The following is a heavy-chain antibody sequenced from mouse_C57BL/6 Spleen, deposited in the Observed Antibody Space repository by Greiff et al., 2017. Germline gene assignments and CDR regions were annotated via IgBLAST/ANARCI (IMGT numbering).Heavy chain of an antibody. CDR2: INPNYGGT. D-gene: IGHD1-1*01. V-gene: IGHV1-26*01. CDR1: GYTFTDYY. J-gene: IGHJ4*01. CDR3: ARYQVTYYYGSSCAGDY. Sequence: VQLQQSGPELVQPGASVKISCKASGYTFTDYYMNWVKQSPGKSLEWIGDINPNYGGTSYHQKFTVKATLTVDKYSSTAYREVRSMTSEDSAVYYCARYQVTYYYGSSCAGDYWGQGTSVTVSS.